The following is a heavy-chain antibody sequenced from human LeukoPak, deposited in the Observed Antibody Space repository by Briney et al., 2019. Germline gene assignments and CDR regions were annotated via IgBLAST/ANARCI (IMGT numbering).Heavy chain of an antibody. CDR3: TRRLDYGGNPDSDAFDI. D-gene: IGHD4/OR15-4a*01. J-gene: IGHJ3*02. Sequence: GVSLRLSCTASGFTYEHYAMSWVRHAPGRGLEWVGFIRSKGYGGTTEYAASVKRRFTISRYDYKSIAYLQMNSLKTEDTAVYYCTRRLDYGGNPDSDAFDIWGQGTMVTVSS. CDR2: IRSKGYGGTT. CDR1: GFTYEHYA. V-gene: IGHV3-49*04.